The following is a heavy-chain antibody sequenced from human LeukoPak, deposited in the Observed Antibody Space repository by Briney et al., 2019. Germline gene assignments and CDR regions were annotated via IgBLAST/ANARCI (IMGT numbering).Heavy chain of an antibody. D-gene: IGHD2-15*01. CDR2: INDSGST. CDR3: SRWWVCDP. CDR1: GGFFSGYY. Sequence: SETLSLTCAVYGGFFSGYYWTWMRQPPGKGLAGIGEINDSGSTNYNPSLQIRVTISLDTYNNQFSLQLSSLPAADPASYYFSRWWVCDPWGQGTLVTVSS. V-gene: IGHV4-34*01. J-gene: IGHJ5*02.